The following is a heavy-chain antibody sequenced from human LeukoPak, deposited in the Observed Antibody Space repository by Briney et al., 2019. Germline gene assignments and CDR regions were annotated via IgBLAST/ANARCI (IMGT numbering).Heavy chain of an antibody. Sequence: PGGSLRLSCAASRFTFSSYAIHWVRQAPGKGLEYVSVISSNGGSTYYANSVKGRFTISRDNSKNTLYLQMGSLRAEDMAVCYCARGGHFPWELLVYWGQGTLVTVSS. CDR3: ARGGHFPWELLVY. D-gene: IGHD1-26*01. J-gene: IGHJ4*02. V-gene: IGHV3-64*01. CDR2: ISSNGGST. CDR1: RFTFSSYA.